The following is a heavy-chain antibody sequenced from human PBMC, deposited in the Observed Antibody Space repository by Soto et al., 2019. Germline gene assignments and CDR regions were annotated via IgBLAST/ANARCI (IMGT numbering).Heavy chain of an antibody. J-gene: IGHJ3*02. Sequence: PGGSLRLSCAASGFTFSSYGMHWVRQAPGKGLEWVAVISGSGSRTYYADSVKGRFTISRDSSKNTLYLQMNSLRAEDTAVYYCAKGNSWSPALVLDIWGQGTMVTVSS. CDR3: AKGNSWSPALVLDI. V-gene: IGHV3-23*01. D-gene: IGHD1-7*01. CDR2: ISGSGSRT. CDR1: GFTFSSYG.